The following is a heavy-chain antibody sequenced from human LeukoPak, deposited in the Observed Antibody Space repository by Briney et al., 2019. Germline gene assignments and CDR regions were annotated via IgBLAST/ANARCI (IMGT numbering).Heavy chain of an antibody. J-gene: IGHJ4*02. CDR2: ISAYNGNT. CDR3: ARVPPLGNIGGSYYNRIFPPTFDY. V-gene: IGHV1-18*01. CDR1: GYTFSDYA. D-gene: IGHD1-26*01. Sequence: PGGSLRLSCAASGYTFSDYAVHWVRQAPGQGLEWMGWISAYNGNTNYAQKLQGRVTMTTDTSTSTAYMELRSLRSDDTAVYYCARVPPLGNIGGSYYNRIFPPTFDYWGQGTLVTVSS.